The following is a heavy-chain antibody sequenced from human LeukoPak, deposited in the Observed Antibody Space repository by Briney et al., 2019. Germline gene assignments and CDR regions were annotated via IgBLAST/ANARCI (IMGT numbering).Heavy chain of an antibody. Sequence: ASVKVSCKASGYTFTRYGLSWVRQAPGEGLEWMGWISPYNGNTNYAQKFQGRVTMSTDTSTSTAYMELRSLRSEDTAVYYCARGWEMASKAPFDYWGQGTLVTVSS. CDR3: ARGWEMASKAPFDY. V-gene: IGHV1-18*01. J-gene: IGHJ4*02. D-gene: IGHD5-24*01. CDR1: GYTFTRYG. CDR2: ISPYNGNT.